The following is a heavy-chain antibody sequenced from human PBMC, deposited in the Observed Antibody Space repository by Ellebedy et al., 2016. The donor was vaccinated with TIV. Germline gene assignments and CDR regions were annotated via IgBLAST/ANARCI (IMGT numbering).Heavy chain of an antibody. CDR1: GFSLSSSGVR. CDR2: ISWGDDK. D-gene: IGHD3-10*01. J-gene: IGHJ4*02. CDR3: AHRMYGSGSYDY. Sequence: SGPTLVKPTQTLTLTCNFSGFSLSSSGVRVGWIRQPPGKALEWLALISWGDDKRYSPSLESRLSVTKDTSKNQVVLTMTNMHPVDTATYYCAHRMYGSGSYDYWGQGALVTVSS. V-gene: IGHV2-5*02.